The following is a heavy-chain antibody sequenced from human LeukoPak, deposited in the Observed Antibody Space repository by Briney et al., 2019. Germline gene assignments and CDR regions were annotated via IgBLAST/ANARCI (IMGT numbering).Heavy chain of an antibody. D-gene: IGHD3-3*01. CDR1: GFSFSNYN. Sequence: GGSLRLSCAGSGFSFSNYNMNWVRQAPGKGLEWVSSITSSSSYIYYADSVKGRFIISRDNARNSLSLQMNSLRVEDTALYYCARGGISIFGVVIYMDVWGKGTTVTVSS. V-gene: IGHV3-21*04. CDR3: ARGGISIFGVVIYMDV. CDR2: ITSSSSYI. J-gene: IGHJ6*03.